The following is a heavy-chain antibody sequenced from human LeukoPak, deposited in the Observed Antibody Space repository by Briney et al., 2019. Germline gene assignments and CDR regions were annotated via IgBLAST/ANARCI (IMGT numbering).Heavy chain of an antibody. Sequence: SETLSLTCTVSGGSISSYYWSWIRQPPGKGLKWIGYIYYSGSTNYNPSLKSRVTISVDTSKNQFSLKLSSVTAADTAVYYCARGHYDYVWGRRYSFDYWDQGTLVTVSS. CDR3: ARGHYDYVWGRRYSFDY. D-gene: IGHD3-16*01. V-gene: IGHV4-59*08. CDR1: GGSISSYY. CDR2: IYYSGST. J-gene: IGHJ4*02.